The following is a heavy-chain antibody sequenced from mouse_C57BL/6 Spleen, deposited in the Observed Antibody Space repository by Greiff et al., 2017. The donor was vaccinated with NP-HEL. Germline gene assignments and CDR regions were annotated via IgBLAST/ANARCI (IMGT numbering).Heavy chain of an antibody. V-gene: IGHV1-42*01. D-gene: IGHD2-1*01. J-gene: IGHJ3*01. CDR3: ARGEIYYGNYAWFAY. CDR1: GYSFTGYY. Sequence: EVQLQQSGPELVKPGASVKISCKASGYSFTGYYMNWVKQSPEKSLEWIGEINPSTGGTTYNQKFKAKATLTVDKSSSTAYMQLKSLTSEDSAVYYCARGEIYYGNYAWFAYWGQGTLVTVSA. CDR2: INPSTGGT.